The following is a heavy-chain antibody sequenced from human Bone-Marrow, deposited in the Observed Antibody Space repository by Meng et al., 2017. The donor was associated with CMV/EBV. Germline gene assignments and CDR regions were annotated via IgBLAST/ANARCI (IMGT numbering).Heavy chain of an antibody. CDR2: INSDGSST. V-gene: IGHV3-74*01. J-gene: IGHJ4*02. D-gene: IGHD1-26*01. CDR1: GFTFSSYW. CDR3: AREVGATAAGLGY. Sequence: GGSLRLSCAASGFTFSSYWRHWVRQAPGKGLVWVSRINSDGSSTSYADSVKGRFTISRDNAKNTLYLQMNSLRAEDTAVYYCAREVGATAAGLGYWGQGTLVTVSS.